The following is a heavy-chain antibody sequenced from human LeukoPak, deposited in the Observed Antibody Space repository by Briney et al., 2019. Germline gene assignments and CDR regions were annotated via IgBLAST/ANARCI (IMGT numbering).Heavy chain of an antibody. D-gene: IGHD5-12*01. Sequence: GGSLRLSCAASGFTFSSYGMHWVRQAPGKGLEWVAVIWYDGSNKYYADSVKCRFTISRDNSKNTLYLQMNSLRAEDTAVYYCARAIPQGYSGYDSNYYYYYGMDVWGQGTTVTVSS. CDR1: GFTFSSYG. V-gene: IGHV3-33*01. CDR3: ARAIPQGYSGYDSNYYYYYGMDV. J-gene: IGHJ6*02. CDR2: IWYDGSNK.